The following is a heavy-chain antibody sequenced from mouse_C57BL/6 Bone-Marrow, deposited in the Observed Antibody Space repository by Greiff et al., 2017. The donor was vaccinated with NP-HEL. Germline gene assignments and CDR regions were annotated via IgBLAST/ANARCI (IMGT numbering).Heavy chain of an antibody. V-gene: IGHV6-3*01. J-gene: IGHJ1*03. CDR1: GFTFSNYW. CDR3: TGLLWGFDV. Sequence: EVKLLESGGGLVQPGGSMKLSCVASGFTFSNYWMNWVRQSPEKGLEWVAQIRLKSDNYATHYAESVKGRFTISRDDSKSSVYLQMNNLRAEDTGIYYCTGLLWGFDVWGTGTTVTVSS. CDR2: IRLKSDNYAT. D-gene: IGHD2-10*01.